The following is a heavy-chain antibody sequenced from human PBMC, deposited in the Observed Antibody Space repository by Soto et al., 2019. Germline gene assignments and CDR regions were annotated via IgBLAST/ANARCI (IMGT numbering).Heavy chain of an antibody. Sequence: QVQPVQSGAEVKKPGSSVRVYCKASGGTFSSYSFSWVRQDPGQGLEWMGRIIPVLNIANYAQKVRGRVTISADKSTSSGYMELSSFRSEDNAVYYCARNGDSPYDFWGQGTLVTVSS. CDR1: GGTFSSYS. CDR2: IIPVLNIA. V-gene: IGHV1-69*02. J-gene: IGHJ4*02. D-gene: IGHD1-1*01. CDR3: ARNGDSPYDF.